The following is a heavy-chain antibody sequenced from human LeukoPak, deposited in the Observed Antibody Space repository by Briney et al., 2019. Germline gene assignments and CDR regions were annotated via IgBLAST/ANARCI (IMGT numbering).Heavy chain of an antibody. CDR1: GGSFSGYY. Sequence: SETLSLTCAVYGGSFSGYYRSWIRQPPGKGLEWIGEINHSGSTNYNPSLKSRVTISVDTSKNQFSLKLSSVTAADTAVYYCAAFPHGDYWFDPWGQGTLVTVSS. J-gene: IGHJ5*02. CDR3: AAFPHGDYWFDP. D-gene: IGHD4-17*01. CDR2: INHSGST. V-gene: IGHV4-34*01.